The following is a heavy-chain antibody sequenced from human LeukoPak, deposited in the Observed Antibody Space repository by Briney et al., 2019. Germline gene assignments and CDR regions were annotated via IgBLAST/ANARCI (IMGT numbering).Heavy chain of an antibody. CDR1: GGSFSGYY. CDR3: ARWYEAAAGTREENRNWFDP. Sequence: PSETLSLTCAVYGGSFSGYYWSWIRQPPGKGLEWIGEINHSGSTNYNPSLKSRVTISVDTSKNQFSLKLSSVTAADTAVYYCARWYEAAAGTREENRNWFDPWGQGTLVTVSS. CDR2: INHSGST. V-gene: IGHV4-34*01. J-gene: IGHJ5*02. D-gene: IGHD6-13*01.